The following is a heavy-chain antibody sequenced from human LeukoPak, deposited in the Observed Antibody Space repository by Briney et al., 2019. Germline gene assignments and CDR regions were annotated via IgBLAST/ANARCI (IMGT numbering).Heavy chain of an antibody. CDR1: GFTSSSFY. CDR3: SYDHFDY. CDR2: IKGDGSHT. D-gene: IGHD2-21*01. J-gene: IGHJ4*02. V-gene: IGHV3-74*01. Sequence: GGSLRLSCGASGFTSSSFYMEWVRQAPGKGLEWVSRIKGDGSHTTYADSVKGRFTISRDNPKNTLYLQMNYLRVEDTAVYYCSYDHFDYWSRGTLVTVSS.